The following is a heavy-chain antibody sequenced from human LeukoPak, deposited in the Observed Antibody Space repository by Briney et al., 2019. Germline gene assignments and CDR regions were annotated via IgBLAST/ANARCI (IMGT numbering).Heavy chain of an antibody. J-gene: IGHJ2*01. V-gene: IGHV3-11*05. CDR2: ISGSSTFT. D-gene: IGHD1-7*01. Sequence: GGSLRLSCAASGFTFRDSYMSWIRQAPGKRGEWWSYISGSSTFTNFADSVRGRFTISRDNAKNSLYLQMDGLRAEDTAVYYCARGRELLGWYFDLWGRGTLVTVSS. CDR1: GFTFRDSY. CDR3: ARGRELLGWYFDL.